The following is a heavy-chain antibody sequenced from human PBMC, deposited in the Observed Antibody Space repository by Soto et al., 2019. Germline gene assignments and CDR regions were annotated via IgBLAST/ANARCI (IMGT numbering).Heavy chain of an antibody. V-gene: IGHV3-23*01. J-gene: IGHJ6*02. CDR1: GFTFSSYA. Sequence: EVQLLESGGGLVQPGGSLRLSCAASGFTFSSYAMSWVRQAPGKGLEWVSAISGSGGSTYYADSGKGRFTISRDNSKNTLYLQMNSLRAEDTAVYYCAKVSSVGGELLSYYYCGMDVWGQGTTVTVSS. CDR3: AKVSSVGGELLSYYYCGMDV. CDR2: ISGSGGST. D-gene: IGHD3-10*01.